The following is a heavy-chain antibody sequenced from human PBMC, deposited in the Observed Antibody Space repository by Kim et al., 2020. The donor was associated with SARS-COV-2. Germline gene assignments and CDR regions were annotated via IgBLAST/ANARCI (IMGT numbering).Heavy chain of an antibody. CDR1: GFTFSSYA. Sequence: GGSLRLSCAASGFTFSSYAMSWVRQAPGKGLEWVSAISGSGGSTYYADSVKGRFTISRDNSKNTLYLQMNSLRAEDTAVYYCAKDFRSKERVRGVTSLFDYWGQGTLVTVSS. D-gene: IGHD3-10*01. V-gene: IGHV3-23*01. J-gene: IGHJ4*02. CDR3: AKDFRSKERVRGVTSLFDY. CDR2: ISGSGGST.